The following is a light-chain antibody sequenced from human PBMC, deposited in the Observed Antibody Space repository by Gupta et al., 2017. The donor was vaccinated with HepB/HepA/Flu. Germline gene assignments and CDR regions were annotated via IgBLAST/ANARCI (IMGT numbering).Light chain of an antibody. V-gene: IGKV1-39*01. J-gene: IGKJ4*01. CDR1: QNIIIY. CDR2: AAS. Sequence: DIQMTQSPSSLSASVGDRVTITCRASQNIIIYLNWYQQKPGKAPNLLIYAASSLQSGVPSRFSGSGSGTDFTLTISSLQPEGFATYYCQQSYTTPRTFGGGTKVEIK. CDR3: QQSYTTPRT.